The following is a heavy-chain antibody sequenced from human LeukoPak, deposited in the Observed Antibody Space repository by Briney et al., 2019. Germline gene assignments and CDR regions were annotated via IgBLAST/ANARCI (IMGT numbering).Heavy chain of an antibody. CDR3: ARDPDGGYSYYYGMDV. Sequence: SETLSLTCAVSGGSISSSNWWSWVRQPPGKGLEWIGEIYHSGSTNYNPSLKSRVTISVDKSKNQFSLKLSSVTAADRAVYYCARDPDGGYSYYYGMDVWGQGTTVTVSS. V-gene: IGHV4-4*02. J-gene: IGHJ6*02. CDR1: GGSISSSNW. D-gene: IGHD3-10*01. CDR2: IYHSGST.